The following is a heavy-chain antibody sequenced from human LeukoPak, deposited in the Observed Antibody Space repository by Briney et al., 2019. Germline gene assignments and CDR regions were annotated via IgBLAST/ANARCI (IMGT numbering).Heavy chain of an antibody. V-gene: IGHV1-3*01. CDR1: GYTFTSYA. J-gene: IGHJ4*02. CDR2: INAGNGNT. D-gene: IGHD4-17*01. CDR3: ARDLDYGDYRYFDY. Sequence: GASVKASCKASGYTFTSYAMHWGRQAPGQRLEWMGWINAGNGNTKYSQKFQGRVTITRDTSASTAYMELSSLRSEDTAVYYCARDLDYGDYRYFDYWGQGTLVTVSS.